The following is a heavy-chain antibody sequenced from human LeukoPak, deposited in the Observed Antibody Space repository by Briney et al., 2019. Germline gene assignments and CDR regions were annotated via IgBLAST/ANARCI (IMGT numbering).Heavy chain of an antibody. J-gene: IGHJ4*02. D-gene: IGHD3-3*01. Sequence: SETLSLTCTVSGGSINTYYWSWIRQPPGKGLEWIGYIYYSGSTNYNPSLKSRVTISVDTSKNQFSLKLSSVTAADTAVYYCARVFKYDFWSGYYTGFDYWGQGTLVTVSS. CDR3: ARVFKYDFWSGYYTGFDY. V-gene: IGHV4-59*01. CDR2: IYYSGST. CDR1: GGSINTYY.